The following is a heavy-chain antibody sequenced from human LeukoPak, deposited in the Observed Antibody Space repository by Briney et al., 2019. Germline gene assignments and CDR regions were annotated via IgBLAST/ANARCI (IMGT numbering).Heavy chain of an antibody. CDR1: GYSFTTYW. J-gene: IGHJ4*02. V-gene: IGHV5-51*01. CDR2: IYPGDSDT. Sequence: GESLKISCKGSGYSFTTYWIGWARQMPGKGLEWMGIIYPGDSDTRYSPSFQGQVTISADKSFSTAYLQWSSLEASDTAMYFCVRLDHDILTGPDYWGQGTLVTVSS. D-gene: IGHD3-9*01. CDR3: VRLDHDILTGPDY.